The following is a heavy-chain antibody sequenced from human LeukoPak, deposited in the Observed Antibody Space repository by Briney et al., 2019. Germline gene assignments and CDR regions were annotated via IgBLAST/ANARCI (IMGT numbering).Heavy chain of an antibody. CDR2: IKQDGSEK. J-gene: IGHJ4*02. V-gene: IGHV3-7*01. CDR1: GFTFSSYA. D-gene: IGHD2-21*02. Sequence: PGGSLRLSCAASGFTFSSYAMSWVRQAPGKGLEWVANIKQDGSEKYYVDSVKGRFTISRDNAKNSLYLQMNSLRAEDTAVYYCARFDCGGDCYSRGYFDYWGQGTLVTVSS. CDR3: ARFDCGGDCYSRGYFDY.